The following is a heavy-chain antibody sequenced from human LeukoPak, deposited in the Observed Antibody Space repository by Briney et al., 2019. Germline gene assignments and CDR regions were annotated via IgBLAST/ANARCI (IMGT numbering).Heavy chain of an antibody. J-gene: IGHJ3*02. CDR1: GYSFTSYW. Sequence: GESLKISCKGSGYSFTSYWIGWVRQMPGKGLEWMGIIYPGDSDTRYSPSFQGQVTISADKSISTAYLQWSSLRASDTAMYYCARHQYYYDSSGYYPNDAFDSWGQGTMDTVSS. CDR2: IYPGDSDT. V-gene: IGHV5-51*01. CDR3: ARHQYYYDSSGYYPNDAFDS. D-gene: IGHD3-22*01.